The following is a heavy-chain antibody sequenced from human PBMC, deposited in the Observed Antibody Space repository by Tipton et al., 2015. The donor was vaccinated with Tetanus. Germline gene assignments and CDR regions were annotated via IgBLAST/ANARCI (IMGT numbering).Heavy chain of an antibody. V-gene: IGHV4-30-2*03. CDR2: VYNSGGT. Sequence: TLSLTCTVSGGSIRSGDHQWNWIRQPPGKGLEWLGSVYNSGGTYYNPSLKSRVTISVDTSKNLFSLELSSVTAADTAVYYCARHSSLKALNYWGQGTLVTASS. CDR3: ARHSSLKALNY. CDR1: GGSIRSGDHQ. J-gene: IGHJ4*02. D-gene: IGHD3-9*01.